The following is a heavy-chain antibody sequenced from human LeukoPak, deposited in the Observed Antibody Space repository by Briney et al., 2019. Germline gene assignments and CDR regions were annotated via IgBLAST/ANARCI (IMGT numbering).Heavy chain of an antibody. CDR1: GYSISSGYY. D-gene: IGHD3-3*01. CDR3: ARGGRVYYDFWSGYVTPGFDY. Sequence: SETLSLTCTVSGYSISSGYYWGWIRQPPGKGLEWIGEINHSGSTNYNPSLKSRVTISVDTSKNQFSLKLSSVTAADTAVYYCARGGRVYYDFWSGYVTPGFDYWGQGTLVTVSS. V-gene: IGHV4-38-2*02. CDR2: INHSGST. J-gene: IGHJ4*02.